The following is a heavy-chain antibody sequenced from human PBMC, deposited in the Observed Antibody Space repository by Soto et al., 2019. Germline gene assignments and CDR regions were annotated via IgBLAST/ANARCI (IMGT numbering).Heavy chain of an antibody. Sequence: SVKVSCKASGGTFSSYAISWVRQAPGQGLEWMGGIIPIFGTASYAQKFQGRVTITADESTSTAYMELSSLRSEDTAVYYCARGTRSYSSGWFGRGGYYYYGMDVWGQGTTVTVSS. D-gene: IGHD6-19*01. CDR1: GGTFSSYA. V-gene: IGHV1-69*13. CDR2: IIPIFGTA. CDR3: ARGTRSYSSGWFGRGGYYYYGMDV. J-gene: IGHJ6*02.